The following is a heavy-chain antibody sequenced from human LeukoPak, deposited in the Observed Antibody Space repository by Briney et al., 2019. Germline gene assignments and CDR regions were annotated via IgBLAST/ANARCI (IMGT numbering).Heavy chain of an antibody. Sequence: SETLSLTCTVSGGSISSSSYYWGWIRQPPEKGLEWIGSIYYSGSTYYNPSLKSRVTISVDTSKNQFSLKLSSVTAADTAVYYCARQWGYCSGGSCYASWFDPWGQGTLVTVSS. CDR3: ARQWGYCSGGSCYASWFDP. V-gene: IGHV4-39*01. J-gene: IGHJ5*02. CDR1: GGSISSSSYY. CDR2: IYYSGST. D-gene: IGHD2-15*01.